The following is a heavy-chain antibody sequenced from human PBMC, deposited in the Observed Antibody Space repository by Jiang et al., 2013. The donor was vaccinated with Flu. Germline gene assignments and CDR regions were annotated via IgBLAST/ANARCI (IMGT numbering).Heavy chain of an antibody. CDR2: ISGSGAST. CDR3: AKEDRRDGYKNLDY. V-gene: IGHV3-23*01. CDR1: GFTFNSFV. D-gene: IGHD5-24*01. J-gene: IGHJ4*02. Sequence: VQLLESGGGLVQPGGSLRVSCAASGFTFNSFVMTWVRQAPGKGLEWVSAISGSGASTYYADSVRGRFTISRDNSKNTLYLQMNSLRAEDTALYYCAKEDRRDGYKNLDYWGQGTLVTVSS.